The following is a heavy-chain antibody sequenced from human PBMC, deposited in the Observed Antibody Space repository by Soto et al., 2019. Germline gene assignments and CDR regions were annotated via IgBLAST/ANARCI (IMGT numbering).Heavy chain of an antibody. V-gene: IGHV3-23*01. D-gene: IGHD3-22*01. CDR1: GFTFSSYA. CDR3: AKDIQMRITMIVEWWPHNAFDI. CDR2: FSGNGGST. Sequence: PGGSLRLSCAASGFTFSSYAMSWVRQAPGKGLEWVSAFSGNGGSTYYADSVRGRFTISRDNSKNTLYLQMNSLRAEDTAVYYCAKDIQMRITMIVEWWPHNAFDICGQGTMLTV. J-gene: IGHJ3*02.